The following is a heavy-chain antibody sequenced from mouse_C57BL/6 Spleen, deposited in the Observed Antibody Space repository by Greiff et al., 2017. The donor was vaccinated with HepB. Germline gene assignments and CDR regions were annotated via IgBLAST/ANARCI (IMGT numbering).Heavy chain of an antibody. CDR2: IYPRSGNT. CDR1: GYTFTSYG. Sequence: QVQLQQSGAELARPGASVKLSCKASGYTFTSYGIRWVKQRTGQGLEWIGEIYPRSGNTYYNEKFKGKATLTADKSSSTAYMELRSLPSEDSAVYFCARRDSITTVVATPFDYWGQGTTLTVSS. J-gene: IGHJ2*01. CDR3: ARRDSITTVVATPFDY. D-gene: IGHD1-1*01. V-gene: IGHV1-81*01.